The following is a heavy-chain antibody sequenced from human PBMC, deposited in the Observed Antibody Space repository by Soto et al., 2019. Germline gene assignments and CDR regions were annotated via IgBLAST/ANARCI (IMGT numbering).Heavy chain of an antibody. V-gene: IGHV1-18*04. D-gene: IGHD2-8*01. J-gene: IGHJ6*02. CDR3: ARDRCTTDKCYTHHFDV. Sequence: QVQLVQSGGEVTKPGASVKVSCKSSGHTFTSYGVSWVRQAPGQGLEWLGWISVYTGNTKQAQKFQDRVTLTTEASTSTAYLELRNLRSDDTAVYYCARDRCTTDKCYTHHFDVWGQGTTVTVSS. CDR1: GHTFTSYG. CDR2: ISVYTGNT.